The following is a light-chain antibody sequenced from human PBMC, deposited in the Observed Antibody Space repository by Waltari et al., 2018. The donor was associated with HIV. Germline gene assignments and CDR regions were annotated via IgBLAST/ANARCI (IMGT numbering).Light chain of an antibody. V-gene: IGLV6-57*03. CDR1: SGTIASNY. CDR2: DDN. CDR3: QSFDSNNHWV. J-gene: IGLJ3*02. Sequence: NFILTQPHSVSGSPGKTVTISCTRTSGTIASNYVHWFQQRPGRAPTTVLYDDNQRPSGVPDRFSGTIDRSSNSASLMISGLQTEDEADYYCQSFDSNNHWVFGGGTKLTVL.